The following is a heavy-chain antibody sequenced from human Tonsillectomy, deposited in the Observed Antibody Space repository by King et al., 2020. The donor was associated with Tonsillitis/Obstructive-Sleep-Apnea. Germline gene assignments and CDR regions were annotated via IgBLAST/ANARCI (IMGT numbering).Heavy chain of an antibody. J-gene: IGHJ6*03. CDR2: ISASGGVT. Sequence: VQLVESGGGLVQPGGSLRLSCAASGFTFSTYPMAWVRQAPGKGLEWVSGISASGGVTYYADSVKGRFTISRDNSKDTVYLQITSLKAEDTALYYCAKRATVSSFYYYMDVWGKGTTVTVSS. CDR1: GFTFSTYP. D-gene: IGHD6-6*01. V-gene: IGHV3-23*04. CDR3: AKRATVSSFYYYMDV.